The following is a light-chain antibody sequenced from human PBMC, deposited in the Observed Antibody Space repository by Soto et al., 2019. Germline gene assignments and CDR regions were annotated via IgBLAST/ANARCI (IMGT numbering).Light chain of an antibody. CDR1: QSVTNNY. J-gene: IGKJ1*01. V-gene: IGKV3D-20*01. Sequence: EIVLTQSPATLSLSPGDRATLSCGASQSVTNNYLAWYHQKPGLAPRLLIYDASYRANGIPDRFSGSGSGTDFTLTISRLEPEDFVVYYCQQYGSSSWTFGQGTKVEIK. CDR3: QQYGSSSWT. CDR2: DAS.